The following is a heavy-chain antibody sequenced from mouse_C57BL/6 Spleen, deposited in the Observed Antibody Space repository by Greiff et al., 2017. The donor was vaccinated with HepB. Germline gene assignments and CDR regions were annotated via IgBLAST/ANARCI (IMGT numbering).Heavy chain of an antibody. CDR1: GYTFTSYW. J-gene: IGHJ3*01. D-gene: IGHD2-1*01. Sequence: VQLQQPGAELVKPGASVKLSCKASGYTFTSYWMHWVKQRPGQGLEWIGMIHPNSGSTNYNEKFKSKATLTVDKASSTAYMQLSSLTSEDSAVYYCARDYGNSFAYWGQGTLVTVSA. CDR2: IHPNSGST. CDR3: ARDYGNSFAY. V-gene: IGHV1-64*01.